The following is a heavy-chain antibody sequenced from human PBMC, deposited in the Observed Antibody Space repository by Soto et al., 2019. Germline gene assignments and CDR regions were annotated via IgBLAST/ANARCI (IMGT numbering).Heavy chain of an antibody. V-gene: IGHV5-51*01. J-gene: IGHJ4*02. D-gene: IGHD3-22*01. Sequence: GESLKISCKGSGYSFTSYWIGWVRQMPGKGLEWMGIIYPGDSDTRYSPSFQGQVTISADKSISTAYLQWSSLKSVTAADTAVFYCAGLFPYVSSGYHLNYLGQGTLVTVSS. CDR2: IYPGDSDT. CDR3: AGLFPYVSSGYHLNY. CDR1: GYSFTSYW.